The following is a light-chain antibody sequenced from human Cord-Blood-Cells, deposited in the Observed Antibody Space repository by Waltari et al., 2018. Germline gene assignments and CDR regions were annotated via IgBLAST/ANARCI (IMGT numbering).Light chain of an antibody. CDR1: SIDVGVYNY. CDR3: SSYTSSSTWV. CDR2: YVS. Sequence: QSALTQPASSSAAPGQATTTSCTGTSIDVGVYNYVPWYQQRPGIAPKLIIYYVSKGPVGVSMRFSGSKSGNTASLTISGLQAEDEADYYCSSYTSSSTWVFGGGTKLTVL. J-gene: IGLJ3*02. V-gene: IGLV2-14*01.